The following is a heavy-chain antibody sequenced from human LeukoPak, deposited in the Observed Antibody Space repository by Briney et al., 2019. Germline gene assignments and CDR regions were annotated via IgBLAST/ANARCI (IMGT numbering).Heavy chain of an antibody. D-gene: IGHD6-19*01. J-gene: IGHJ3*02. CDR1: GYSFTNYW. V-gene: IGHV5-51*01. CDR2: IYPDDSDT. Sequence: GESLKISCKASGYSFTNYWIGWVRQMPGKGLEWMGIIYPDDSDTRYRPSFQGQVTISADKSISTAYLQWSSLKASDTAMYYCARPHEVSAVAGTGAFDIWGQGTMVTVSS. CDR3: ARPHEVSAVAGTGAFDI.